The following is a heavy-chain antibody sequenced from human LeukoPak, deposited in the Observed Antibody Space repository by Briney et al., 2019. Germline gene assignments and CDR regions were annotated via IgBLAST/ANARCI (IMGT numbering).Heavy chain of an antibody. V-gene: IGHV1-3*04. Sequence: ASVNVSCTASGYTFTRYGITWVRQAPGQGLEWMGWINTGKGNTKYSQKFQGRVTITMDTSASTAYMELSSLRSEDTAVYYCARDHVVGLAPFDPWGQGTLVTVSS. CDR2: INTGKGNT. D-gene: IGHD2-15*01. CDR1: GYTFTRYG. J-gene: IGHJ5*02. CDR3: ARDHVVGLAPFDP.